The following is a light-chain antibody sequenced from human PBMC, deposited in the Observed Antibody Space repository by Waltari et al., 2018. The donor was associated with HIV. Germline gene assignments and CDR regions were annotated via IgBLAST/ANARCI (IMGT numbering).Light chain of an antibody. CDR2: SAS. Sequence: DIQMTQSPSSLSASVGDTLTITCRSSQTIRMYLNWYQQQPGKVPKLLIYSASALQAGVSSTFSGTASGTFFTLTSANLQPEDVATYFCQQTYTLPITFGGGSKV. CDR1: QTIRMY. CDR3: QQTYTLPIT. V-gene: IGKV1-39*01. J-gene: IGKJ4*01.